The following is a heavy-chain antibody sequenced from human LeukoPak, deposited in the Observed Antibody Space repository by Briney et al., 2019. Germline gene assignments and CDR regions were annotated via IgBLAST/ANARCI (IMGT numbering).Heavy chain of an antibody. Sequence: GGSLRLSCAASGFTFSSYGMHWVRQAPGKGLEWVAVISYDGSNKYYADSVKGRFTISRDNSKNTLYLQMNSLRAEDTAVYYCARDHFIWWELPRPGASDIWGQGTMVTVSS. D-gene: IGHD1-26*01. CDR1: GFTFSSYG. CDR2: ISYDGSNK. J-gene: IGHJ3*02. V-gene: IGHV3-30*03. CDR3: ARDHFIWWELPRPGASDI.